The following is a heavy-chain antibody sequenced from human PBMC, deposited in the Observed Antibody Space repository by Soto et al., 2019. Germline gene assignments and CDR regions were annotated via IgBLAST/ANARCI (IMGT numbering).Heavy chain of an antibody. V-gene: IGHV1-2*02. D-gene: IGHD5-18*01. CDR2: INPSSGGT. CDR1: GYPFTGPY. Sequence: ASVKVSCKASGYPFTGPYIYWVRQAPGQGLEWMGWINPSSGGTELAEKFQGRVTVTRDTSIRTVFLELNSLTSDDTGVYFCARDFRTYSHGADAWGQGTAVT. CDR3: ARDFRTYSHGADA. J-gene: IGHJ6*02.